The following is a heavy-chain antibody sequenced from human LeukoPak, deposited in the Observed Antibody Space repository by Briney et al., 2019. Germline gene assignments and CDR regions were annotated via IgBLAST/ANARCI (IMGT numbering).Heavy chain of an antibody. CDR3: AREGLRNVHSPLGY. J-gene: IGHJ4*02. D-gene: IGHD4-11*01. V-gene: IGHV4-34*01. CDR2: IKERERT. Sequence: SETLSLTCAVYGGSLSGYYWTWIRQPPGKGLEWIGEIKERERTNYNPSLKSRVTISIDTSKNQFSLKLTSVTAADTAVYYCAREGLRNVHSPLGYWGQGTLVTVPS. CDR1: GGSLSGYY.